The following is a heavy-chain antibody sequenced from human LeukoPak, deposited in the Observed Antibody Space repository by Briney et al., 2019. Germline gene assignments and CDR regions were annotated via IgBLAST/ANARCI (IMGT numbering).Heavy chain of an antibody. Sequence: GGSLRLSCAASGFTFSSYAMSWVRQAPGKGLEWISTISGSGGSTYYADSVKGRFTISRDNSKNTLYLQMNSLRAEDTAVYYCAKGRRSGYYFDYWGQGTLVTVSS. D-gene: IGHD3-22*01. V-gene: IGHV3-23*01. J-gene: IGHJ4*02. CDR2: ISGSGGST. CDR3: AKGRRSGYYFDY. CDR1: GFTFSSYA.